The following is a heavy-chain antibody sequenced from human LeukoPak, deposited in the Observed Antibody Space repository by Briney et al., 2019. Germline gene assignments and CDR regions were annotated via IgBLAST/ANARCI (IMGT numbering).Heavy chain of an antibody. CDR1: GDSIRSYY. J-gene: IGHJ4*02. V-gene: IGHV4-34*01. CDR3: ARAGFGLAPHRGTPFDY. CDR2: INHSGST. D-gene: IGHD3-10*01. Sequence: SETLSLTCTVSGDSIRSYYWSWIRQPPGKGLEWIGEINHSGSTNYNPSLKSRVTISMDTSKNQFSLKLNSVTAADTAVYYCARAGFGLAPHRGTPFDYWGQGTPVTVSS.